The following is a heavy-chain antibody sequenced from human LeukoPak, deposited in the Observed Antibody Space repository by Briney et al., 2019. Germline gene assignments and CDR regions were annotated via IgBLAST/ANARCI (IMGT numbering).Heavy chain of an antibody. V-gene: IGHV1-69*06. CDR3: ARGTEMATIVH. Sequence: GASVKVSCKASGGTFSSYAISWVRQAPGQGLEGMGGIIPIFGTANYAQKFQGRVTITADKSTSTAYMELSSLRSGDTAVYYCARGTEMATIVHWGQGTLVTVSS. CDR2: IIPIFGTA. CDR1: GGTFSSYA. J-gene: IGHJ5*02. D-gene: IGHD5-24*01.